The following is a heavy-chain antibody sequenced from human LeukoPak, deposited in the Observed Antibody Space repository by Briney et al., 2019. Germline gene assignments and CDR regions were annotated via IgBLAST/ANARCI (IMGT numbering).Heavy chain of an antibody. Sequence: ASVKVSFKASGYTFTGYYMHWVRQAPGQGLEWMGWINPNSGGTNYAQKFPGRVTMTRDTSISTVYMELSGLRSDDTAFYYCARSWYDSSGYSDHWGQGTLVTVSS. J-gene: IGHJ5*02. CDR3: ARSWYDSSGYSDH. CDR1: GYTFTGYY. CDR2: INPNSGGT. D-gene: IGHD3-22*01. V-gene: IGHV1-2*02.